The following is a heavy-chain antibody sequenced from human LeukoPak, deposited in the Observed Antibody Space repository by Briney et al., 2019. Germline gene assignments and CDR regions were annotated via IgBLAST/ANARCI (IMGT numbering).Heavy chain of an antibody. CDR1: GGNFSSYA. D-gene: IGHD3-16*01. Sequence: ASVKVSCKASGGNFSSYAISWVRQAPGQGLEWMGRIIPILGIANYAQKFQGRVTITADKSTSTAYMELSSLRSEDTAVFYCAREGHDYEGGFDSWGQGTLVTVSS. CDR2: IIPILGIA. V-gene: IGHV1-69*04. CDR3: AREGHDYEGGFDS. J-gene: IGHJ4*02.